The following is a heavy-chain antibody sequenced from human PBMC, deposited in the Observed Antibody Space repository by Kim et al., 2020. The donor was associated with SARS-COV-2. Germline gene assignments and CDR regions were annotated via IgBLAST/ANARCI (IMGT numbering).Heavy chain of an antibody. CDR2: INTNTGNP. CDR1: GYTFTSYA. Sequence: ASVKVSCKASGYTFTSYAMNWVRQAPGQGLEWMGWINTNTGNPTYAQGFTGRFVFSLDTSVSTAYLQISSLKAEDTAVYYCARVRYYGSGTSPDPYYYYGMDVWGQGTTVTVSS. V-gene: IGHV7-4-1*02. CDR3: ARVRYYGSGTSPDPYYYYGMDV. D-gene: IGHD3-10*01. J-gene: IGHJ6*02.